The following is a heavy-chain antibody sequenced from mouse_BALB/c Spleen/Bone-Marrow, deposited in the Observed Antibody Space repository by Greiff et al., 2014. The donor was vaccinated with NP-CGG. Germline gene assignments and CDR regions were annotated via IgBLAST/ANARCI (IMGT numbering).Heavy chain of an antibody. CDR2: IDPETGGT. CDR1: GYKFTDYE. CDR3: TREGIYCGYDGPMDY. V-gene: IGHV1-15*01. D-gene: IGHD2-2*01. J-gene: IGHJ4*01. Sequence: QVQLKQSGAELVRPGASVTLSCKASGYKFTDYEMHWVKQTPVHGLEWIGSIDPETGGTAYNQNFKGKATLTADRSSTTAYMELRSLTSEDSAVYYRTREGIYCGYDGPMDYWGQGTSVTVSS.